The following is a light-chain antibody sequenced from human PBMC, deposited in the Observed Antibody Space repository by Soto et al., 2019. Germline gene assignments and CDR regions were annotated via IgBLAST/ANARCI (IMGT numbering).Light chain of an antibody. Sequence: AIQLTQSPASLSASVGRRFTSTCRASQGISSYLAWYQQKPGKAPKLLIYGASTLQTGVASRFSGSGSATDFTLTISSLQPEDSAAYYCLQDYNYPFTFGQGTKVDIK. CDR3: LQDYNYPFT. J-gene: IGKJ2*01. V-gene: IGKV1-6*01. CDR2: GAS. CDR1: QGISSY.